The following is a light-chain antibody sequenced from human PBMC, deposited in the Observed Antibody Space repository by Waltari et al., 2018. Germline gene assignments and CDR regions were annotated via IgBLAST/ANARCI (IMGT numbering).Light chain of an antibody. Sequence: SSELTPDPAVSVALGQTVRITCQGDSLRSSYSNWYQQKPGQAPVVVIYGKNNRPSGIPDRFSGSRSGNTASLSITGAQAEDEADYYCNSRDSTGNHFYVFGTGTKVTVL. J-gene: IGLJ1*01. V-gene: IGLV3-19*01. CDR3: NSRDSTGNHFYV. CDR1: SLRSSY. CDR2: GKN.